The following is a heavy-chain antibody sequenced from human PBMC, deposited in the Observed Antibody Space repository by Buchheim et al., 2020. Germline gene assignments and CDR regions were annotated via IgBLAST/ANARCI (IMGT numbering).Heavy chain of an antibody. CDR1: GYTFTGYY. D-gene: IGHD1-1*01. CDR2: INPNSGDT. V-gene: IGHV1-2*02. J-gene: IGHJ6*02. CDR3: ARSVERTKETYYYYYGMDV. Sequence: QVQLVQSGAEVKKPGASVKVSCKASGYTFTGYYMHWVRQAPGQGLEWMGWINPNSGDTNYAQKFQGRVTMTRDTSISTAYMELSRLRSDDTAVYYCARSVERTKETYYYYYGMDVWGQGTT.